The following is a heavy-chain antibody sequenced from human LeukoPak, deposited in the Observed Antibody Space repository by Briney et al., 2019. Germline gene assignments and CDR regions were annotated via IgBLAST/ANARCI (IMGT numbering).Heavy chain of an antibody. CDR3: AGQYRGYDFYQFDY. V-gene: IGHV4-59*01. J-gene: IGHJ4*02. Sequence: PSETLSLTCTVSGGSISGYYWSWIRQPPGKGLEWIGYIYYSGSTNYNPSLKSRVTISVDTSKNQFSLKLTSVTAADTAVYYCAGQYRGYDFYQFDYWGQGTLVTVSS. D-gene: IGHD5-12*01. CDR1: GGSISGYY. CDR2: IYYSGST.